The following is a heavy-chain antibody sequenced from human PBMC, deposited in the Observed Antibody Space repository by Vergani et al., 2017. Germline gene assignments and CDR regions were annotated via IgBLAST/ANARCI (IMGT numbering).Heavy chain of an antibody. J-gene: IGHJ4*02. CDR1: GGSFSGYY. CDR2: INHSGST. D-gene: IGHD2-2*01. V-gene: IGHV4-34*01. CDR3: ARGRGYCSSTSCYPYYFDY. Sequence: QVQLQQWGAGLLKPSETLSLTCAVYGGSFSGYYWSWIRQPPGKGLEWIGEINHSGSTNYNPSLKSRVTISVDTSKNQFSLKLSSVTAADTAVYYCARGRGYCSSTSCYPYYFDYWGQGPRSPSPQ.